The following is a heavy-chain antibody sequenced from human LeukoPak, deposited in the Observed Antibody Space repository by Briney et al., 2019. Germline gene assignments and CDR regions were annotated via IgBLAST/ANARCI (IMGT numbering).Heavy chain of an antibody. CDR3: ARRRGYSSSWYADDAFDI. Sequence: ASVKVSCKASGYTFTSYGISWVRQAPGQGLEWMGWISAYNGNTNYAQKLQGRVTMTTDTSTSTAYMELRSLRSDDTAVYYCARRRGYSSSWYADDAFDIWGQGTMVTVSS. V-gene: IGHV1-18*01. J-gene: IGHJ3*02. D-gene: IGHD6-13*01. CDR2: ISAYNGNT. CDR1: GYTFTSYG.